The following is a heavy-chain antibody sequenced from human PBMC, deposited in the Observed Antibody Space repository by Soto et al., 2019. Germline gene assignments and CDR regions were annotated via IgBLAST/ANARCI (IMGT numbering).Heavy chain of an antibody. J-gene: IGHJ4*02. V-gene: IGHV1-69*13. Sequence: GASVKVSCKASGGTFSSYAISWVRQAPGQGLEWMGGIIPIFGTANYAQKFQGRVTITADESTSTAYMELSSLRSEDTAVYYCARDPDEYCGGDCYSGIQVGLWSQGTLVTVSS. D-gene: IGHD2-21*02. CDR3: ARDPDEYCGGDCYSGIQVGL. CDR1: GGTFSSYA. CDR2: IIPIFGTA.